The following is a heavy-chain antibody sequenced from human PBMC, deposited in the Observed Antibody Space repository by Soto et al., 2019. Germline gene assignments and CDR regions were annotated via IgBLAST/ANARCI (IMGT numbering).Heavy chain of an antibody. D-gene: IGHD1-26*01. J-gene: IGHJ5*02. V-gene: IGHV1-69*06. CDR3: ARDRYSGSYSGAGWFDP. CDR1: GGTFSSYA. Sequence: SVKVSCKASGGTFSSYAISWVRQAPGQGLEWMGGIIPIFGTANYAQKFQGRVTITADKSTSTAYMGLSSLRSEDTAVYYCARDRYSGSYSGAGWFDPWGQGTLVTVSS. CDR2: IIPIFGTA.